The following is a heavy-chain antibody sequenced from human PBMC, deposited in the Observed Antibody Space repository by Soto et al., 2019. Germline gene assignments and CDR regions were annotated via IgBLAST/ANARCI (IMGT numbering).Heavy chain of an antibody. CDR3: AKLSAGINQPTLTTVMTVLDF. Sequence: SETLSLTCAVYGGSFSGYYWSWIRQPPGKGLEWIGEINHSGSTNYNPSLKSRVTISVDTSKNQFSLKLSSVTAADTAVYYCAKLSAGINQPTLTTVMTVLDFWGQGVLVTVSS. V-gene: IGHV4-34*01. J-gene: IGHJ4*02. D-gene: IGHD2-21*02. CDR2: INHSGST. CDR1: GGSFSGYY.